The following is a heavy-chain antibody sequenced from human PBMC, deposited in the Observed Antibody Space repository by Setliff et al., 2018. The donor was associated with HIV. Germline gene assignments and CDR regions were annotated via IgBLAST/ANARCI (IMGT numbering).Heavy chain of an antibody. CDR1: GFTFRSYA. V-gene: IGHV3-23*03. J-gene: IGHJ4*02. CDR2: IYSDGSST. D-gene: IGHD1-1*01. CDR3: ARDLTLYKL. Sequence: GGSLRLSCAASGFTFRSYAMSWVRQAPGKGLEWVSVIYSDGSSTYYADFVKGRFTISRDNFKNTLYLQMNSLRAEDTAVYYCARDLTLYKLWGQGTLVTVS.